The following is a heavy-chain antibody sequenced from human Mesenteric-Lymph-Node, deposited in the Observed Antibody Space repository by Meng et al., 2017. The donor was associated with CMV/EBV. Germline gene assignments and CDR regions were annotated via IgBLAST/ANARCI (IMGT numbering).Heavy chain of an antibody. D-gene: IGHD6-25*01. J-gene: IGHJ4*02. CDR2: IYWDDDK. CDR3: AHSSGIAAAGRFYFDY. V-gene: IGHV2-5*02. CDR1: GFSLSTRGVG. Sequence: QIPLKESGPTLVKPTQTLTLTCTFSGFSLSTRGVGVGWIRQPPGQALEWLALIYWDDDKRYSPSLKSRLTITKDTSKNQVVLTMTNMDPVDTATYYCAHSSGIAAAGRFYFDYWGQGTLVTVSS.